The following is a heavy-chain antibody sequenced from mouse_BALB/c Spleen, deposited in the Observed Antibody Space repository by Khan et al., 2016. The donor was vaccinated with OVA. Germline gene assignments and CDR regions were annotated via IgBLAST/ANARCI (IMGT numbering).Heavy chain of an antibody. CDR3: ATHVTGSFAY. D-gene: IGHD4-1*01. Sequence: EVELVESGGDLVKPGGSLKLSCAASGFTFSSYSMSLVRQTPDKRLEWVATISSAGDYTYYPDSVKGRFTISRDNAKNTLYLQMSSLKSEDTAMYYCATHVTGSFAYWGQGTLVTVSA. J-gene: IGHJ3*01. V-gene: IGHV5-6*01. CDR1: GFTFSSYS. CDR2: ISSAGDYT.